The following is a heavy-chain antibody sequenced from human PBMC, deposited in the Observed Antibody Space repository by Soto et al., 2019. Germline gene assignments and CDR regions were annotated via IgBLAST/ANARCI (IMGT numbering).Heavy chain of an antibody. D-gene: IGHD6-19*01. CDR2: TYYNGDT. CDR1: DDSFRGAEYY. CDR3: ARGPAYIDGWRTFDL. J-gene: IGHJ4*02. Sequence: VLLQESGPGLLRPSETLSLTCTVSDDSFRGAEYYWSWIRQPLGKGPEWIGYTYYNGDTKYNPGLRSRVTMSEDTSKNQFSLRLSSVTAAYTAVYFCARGPAYIDGWRTFDLWGRGILVTVSS. V-gene: IGHV4-61*08.